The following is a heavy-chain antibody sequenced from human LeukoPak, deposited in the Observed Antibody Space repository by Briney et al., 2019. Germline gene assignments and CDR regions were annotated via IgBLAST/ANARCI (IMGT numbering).Heavy chain of an antibody. CDR1: GFTFSSYA. D-gene: IGHD1-26*01. CDR3: AREWWELPNYFDY. V-gene: IGHV3-30-3*01. Sequence: GRSLRLSCAASGFTFSSYAMHWVRQAPGKGLEWVAVISYDGSNKYYADSVKGRFTISRDNSKNTLYLQMNRLRAEDTAVYYCAREWWELPNYFDYWGQGTLVTVSS. CDR2: ISYDGSNK. J-gene: IGHJ4*02.